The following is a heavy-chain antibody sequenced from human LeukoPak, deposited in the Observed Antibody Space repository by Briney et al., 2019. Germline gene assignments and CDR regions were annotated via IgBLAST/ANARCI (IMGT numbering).Heavy chain of an antibody. D-gene: IGHD6-6*01. CDR2: IIPIFGTA. CDR3: ARDLEQLVHYYYYGMDV. CDR1: GGTFSSYA. V-gene: IGHV1-69*13. J-gene: IGHJ6*02. Sequence: GASVTVSCTASGGTFSSYAISWVRQAPGQGLEWMGGIIPIFGTANYAQKFQGRVTITADESTSTAYMELSSLRSEDTAVNYCARDLEQLVHYYYYGMDVWGQGTTVTVSS.